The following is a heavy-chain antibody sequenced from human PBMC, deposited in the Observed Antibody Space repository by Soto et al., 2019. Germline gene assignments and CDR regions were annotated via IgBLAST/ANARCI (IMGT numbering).Heavy chain of an antibody. J-gene: IGHJ6*02. V-gene: IGHV4-39*01. CDR3: AKPTTVTTGYYYGMDV. CDR1: GGSISSSGYY. Sequence: PSETLSLTCTVSGGSISSSGYYWGWIRQPPGKGLEWIGSIYYSGSTYYNPSLKSRVTISVDTSKNQFSLKLSSVTAADTAVYYCAKPTTVTTGYYYGMDVWGQGTTVT. CDR2: IYYSGST. D-gene: IGHD4-17*01.